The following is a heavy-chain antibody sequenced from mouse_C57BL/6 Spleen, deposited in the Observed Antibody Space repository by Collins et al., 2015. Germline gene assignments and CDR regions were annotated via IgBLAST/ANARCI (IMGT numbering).Heavy chain of an antibody. Sequence: EVQLQQSGPELVKPGASVKISCKASGYSFTDYYMNWVKQGPEKRLEWIGEINPNTGGTTYNQKFKAKATLTVDKSSSTAYMQLKSLTSEDSAVYYCASGGYYDSPYYFDYWGQGTTLTVSS. D-gene: IGHD1-1*01. CDR1: GYSFTDYY. J-gene: IGHJ2*01. CDR2: INPNTGGT. CDR3: ASGGYYDSPYYFDY. V-gene: IGHV1-42*01.